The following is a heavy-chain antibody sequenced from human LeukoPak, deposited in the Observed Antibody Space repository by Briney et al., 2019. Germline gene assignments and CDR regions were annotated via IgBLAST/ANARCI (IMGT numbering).Heavy chain of an antibody. V-gene: IGHV1-18*04. CDR1: GYTFTSYG. CDR3: ARLPLYYDILTGYYTYYYYYGMDV. J-gene: IGHJ6*04. CDR2: ISAYNGNT. D-gene: IGHD3-9*01. Sequence: ASVKVSCKASGYTFTSYGISWVRQAPGQGLEWMGWISAYNGNTNYAQKLHGRVTMTTDTSTSTAYMELRSLRSDDTAVYYCARLPLYYDILTGYYTYYYYYGMDVWGKGTTVTVSS.